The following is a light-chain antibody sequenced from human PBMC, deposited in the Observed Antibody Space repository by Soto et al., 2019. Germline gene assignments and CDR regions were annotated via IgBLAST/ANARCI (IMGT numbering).Light chain of an antibody. CDR3: ASWDDRLSETV. J-gene: IGLJ7*01. CDR2: SNN. V-gene: IGLV1-47*01. Sequence: QPVLTQPPSLSVTPGQRVTISCSGSNFNVKKNYGYWYQQFAGTAPRLLIDSNNRRPSGVPDRFSGSKSGSSASLAISGLRPEDEADYYCASWDDRLSETVLGGGTQLPVL. CDR1: NFNVKKNY.